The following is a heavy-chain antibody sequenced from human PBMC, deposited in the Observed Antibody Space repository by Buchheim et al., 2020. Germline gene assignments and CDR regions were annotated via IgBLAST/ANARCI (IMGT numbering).Heavy chain of an antibody. CDR3: TTLLVVDTAMVSSW. Sequence: EVQLLESGGGLVQPGGSLRLSCAASGFTFSSYAMTWVRQAPGKGLEWVSAITGSSASTYYADSVRDRFTISRDDSKNTLYLQMNSLKTEDTAVYYCTTLLVVDTAMVSSWWGQGTL. CDR1: GFTFSSYA. V-gene: IGHV3-23*01. J-gene: IGHJ4*02. CDR2: ITGSSAST. D-gene: IGHD5-18*01.